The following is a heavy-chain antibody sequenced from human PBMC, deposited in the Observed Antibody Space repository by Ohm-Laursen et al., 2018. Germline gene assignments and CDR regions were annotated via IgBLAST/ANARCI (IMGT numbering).Heavy chain of an antibody. Sequence: SLRLSCAASGFTFSTYAMSWVRQAPGKGLEWVSAVSGSGDSTYYADSVKGRFTMSRDNSKNTLYLQMNSLRAEDTAVYYCAKDISPVQPDYFDYWGQGTLVTVSS. CDR3: AKDISPVQPDYFDY. CDR2: VSGSGDST. D-gene: IGHD1-1*01. J-gene: IGHJ4*02. CDR1: GFTFSTYA. V-gene: IGHV3-23*01.